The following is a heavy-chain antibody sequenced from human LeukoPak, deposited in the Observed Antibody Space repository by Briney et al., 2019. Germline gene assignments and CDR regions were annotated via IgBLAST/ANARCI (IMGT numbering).Heavy chain of an antibody. CDR1: GFTVSSSF. J-gene: IGHJ4*02. V-gene: IGHV3-53*01. Sequence: GGSLRLSCAASGFTVSSSFMTWVRQAPGKGLEWVSVTYSDGTTYYADSVKGRFTISRDHSKNTLYLQMSSLRAEDTAVYYCAKDSAQRHGSGSYSPDYWGQGTLVTVSS. CDR2: TYSDGTT. D-gene: IGHD3-10*01. CDR3: AKDSAQRHGSGSYSPDY.